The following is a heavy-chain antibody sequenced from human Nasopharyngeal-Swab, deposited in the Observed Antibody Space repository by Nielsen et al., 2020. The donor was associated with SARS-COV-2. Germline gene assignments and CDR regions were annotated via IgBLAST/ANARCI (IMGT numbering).Heavy chain of an antibody. D-gene: IGHD3-10*01. CDR2: ISSSGSTI. Sequence: GESLKISCAASGFTFSDYYMSWIRQAPGKGLEWVSYISSSGSTIYYADSVRGRLTISRDNAENSLYLQMNSLRAEDTAVYYCARGWFGDFYGMDVWGQGTSVTVSS. J-gene: IGHJ6*02. V-gene: IGHV3-11*04. CDR1: GFTFSDYY. CDR3: ARGWFGDFYGMDV.